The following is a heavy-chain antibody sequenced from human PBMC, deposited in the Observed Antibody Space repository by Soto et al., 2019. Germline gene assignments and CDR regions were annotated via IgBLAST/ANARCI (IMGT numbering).Heavy chain of an antibody. CDR3: ARQFVLRYFDWQIKGNWFDP. CDR2: IYYSGST. D-gene: IGHD3-9*01. Sequence: SETLSLTCTVSGGSISSSSYYWGWIRQPPGKGLEWIGSIYYSGSTYYNPSLKSRVTISVDTSKNQFSLKLSSVTAADTAVYYCARQFVLRYFDWQIKGNWFDPWGQGTLVTVSS. CDR1: GGSISSSSYY. J-gene: IGHJ5*02. V-gene: IGHV4-39*01.